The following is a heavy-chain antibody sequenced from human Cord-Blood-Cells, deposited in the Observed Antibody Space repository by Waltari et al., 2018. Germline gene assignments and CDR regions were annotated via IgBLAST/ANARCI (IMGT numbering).Heavy chain of an antibody. V-gene: IGHV3-33*01. CDR1: GLTFSSSG. CDR3: ARLSRVGWELDY. CDR2: IWYDGSNK. D-gene: IGHD1-26*01. Sequence: QVQLVESGGGVVQPGRSLRLSCAASGLTFSSSGIHWVRQAPGKGLEWVAVIWYDGSNKYYADSVKGRFTISRDNSKNTLYLQMNSLRAEDTAVYYCARLSRVGWELDYWGQGTLVTVSS. J-gene: IGHJ4*02.